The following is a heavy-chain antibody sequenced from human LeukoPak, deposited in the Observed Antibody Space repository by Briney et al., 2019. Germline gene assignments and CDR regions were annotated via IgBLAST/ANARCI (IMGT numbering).Heavy chain of an antibody. J-gene: IGHJ4*02. CDR1: GYTFTSYA. D-gene: IGHD6-19*01. CDR2: INAGNGNT. V-gene: IGHV1-3*01. CDR3: ARDVDSSGWLMYSYFDY. Sequence: ASVKVSCKASGYTFTSYAMHWVRQAPGQRLEWMGWINAGNGNTKYSQKFQGRVTITRDTSASTAYMELSSLRSEDTAVHYCARDVDSSGWLMYSYFDYWGQGTLVTVSS.